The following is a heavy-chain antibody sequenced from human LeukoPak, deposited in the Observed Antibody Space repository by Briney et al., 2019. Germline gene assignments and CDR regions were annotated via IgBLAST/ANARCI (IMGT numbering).Heavy chain of an antibody. D-gene: IGHD3-10*01. CDR3: ARGGLWFGGLLSKLYWFDP. Sequence: PSETLSLTCTVSGGSISSGGYYWSWIRQHPGKGLEWIGYIYYSGSTYYNPSLKSRVTISVDTSKNQFSLKLSSVTAADTAVYYCARGGLWFGGLLSKLYWFDPWGQGTLVTVSS. V-gene: IGHV4-31*03. CDR1: GGSISSGGYY. J-gene: IGHJ5*02. CDR2: IYYSGST.